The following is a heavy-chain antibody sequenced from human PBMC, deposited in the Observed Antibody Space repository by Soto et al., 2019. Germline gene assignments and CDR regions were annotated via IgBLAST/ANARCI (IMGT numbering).Heavy chain of an antibody. CDR3: ARDPPLRDYGMDV. J-gene: IGHJ6*02. D-gene: IGHD3-16*02. CDR2: IYYSGST. V-gene: IGHV4-31*03. CDR1: GGSISSGGYY. Sequence: NPSETLSLTCTVSGGSISSGGYYWSWIRQHPGKGLEWIGYIYYSGSTYYNPSLKSRVTISVDTSKNQFSLKLSSVTAADTAVYYCARDPPLRDYGMDVWGQGTTVTVSS.